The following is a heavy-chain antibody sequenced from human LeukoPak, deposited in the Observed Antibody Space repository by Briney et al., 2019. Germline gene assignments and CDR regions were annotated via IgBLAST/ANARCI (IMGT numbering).Heavy chain of an antibody. Sequence: PGGSLRLSCAASGFTFSSYAMSWVRQAPGKGLEWVSAISGSGGSTYYAGSVKGRFTISRDNSKNTLYLQMNSLRAEDTAVYYCAKVDCSGGSCYYPDYWGQGTLVTVSS. CDR2: ISGSGGST. D-gene: IGHD2-15*01. V-gene: IGHV3-23*01. J-gene: IGHJ4*02. CDR1: GFTFSSYA. CDR3: AKVDCSGGSCYYPDY.